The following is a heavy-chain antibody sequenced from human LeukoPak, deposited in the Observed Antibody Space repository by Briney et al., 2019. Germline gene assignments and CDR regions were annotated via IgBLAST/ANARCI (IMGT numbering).Heavy chain of an antibody. J-gene: IGHJ6*02. CDR1: GFTFSSYG. V-gene: IGHV3-33*01. Sequence: GGSLRLSCAASGFTFSSYGMHWVRQAPGKGLEWVAVIWYDGSNKYYADSVKGRFTISRDNSKNTLYLRMNSLRAEDTAVYYCARDPLPAAMQSYYYYGMDVWGQGTTVTVSS. CDR3: ARDPLPAAMQSYYYYGMDV. CDR2: IWYDGSNK. D-gene: IGHD2-2*01.